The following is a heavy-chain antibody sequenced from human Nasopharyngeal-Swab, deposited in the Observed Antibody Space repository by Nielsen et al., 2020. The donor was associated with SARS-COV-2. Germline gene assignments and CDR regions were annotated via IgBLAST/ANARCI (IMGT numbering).Heavy chain of an antibody. CDR1: GFVFSSVW. V-gene: IGHV3-15*01. CDR2: IKRKADGGTV. Sequence: GESLKISCAASGFVFSSVWMSRVRQAPGKGLEWVGRIKRKADGGTVEYATAVRGRFSISRDDSRNTLFLQMNRLKTEDTAVYYCTTLHRTGWFWGQGTLVTVSS. CDR3: TTLHRTGWF. D-gene: IGHD6-19*01. J-gene: IGHJ4*02.